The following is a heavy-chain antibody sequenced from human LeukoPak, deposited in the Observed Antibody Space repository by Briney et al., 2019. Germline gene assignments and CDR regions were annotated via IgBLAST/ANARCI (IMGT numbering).Heavy chain of an antibody. CDR2: INDSGST. V-gene: IGHV4-34*01. J-gene: IGHJ6*03. Sequence: SETLSLTCAVYGGSFNGYYWSWIRQPPGKGLEWIGEINDSGSTNYNPSLKSRVTISVDTSKNQFSLKLSSVTAADTAVYYCARMVIYYGSARYYYYYYMDVWGKGTTVTVSS. CDR3: ARMVIYYGSARYYYYYYMDV. D-gene: IGHD3-10*01. CDR1: GGSFNGYY.